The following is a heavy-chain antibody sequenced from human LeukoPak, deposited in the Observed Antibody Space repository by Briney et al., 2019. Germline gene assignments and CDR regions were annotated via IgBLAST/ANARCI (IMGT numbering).Heavy chain of an antibody. CDR3: ARAGDYYGSESSFDY. J-gene: IGHJ4*02. D-gene: IGHD3-10*01. CDR2: ISYDGSNE. CDR1: GFTFSSYV. V-gene: IGHV3-30*14. Sequence: GGSLRLYCAASGFTFSSYVMHWVRQAPGKGLEWVAIISYDGSNEYYADSVKGRFTVSRDNSKNILYLQMNSLRAEDTAVYYCARAGDYYGSESSFDYWGQGTLVTVSS.